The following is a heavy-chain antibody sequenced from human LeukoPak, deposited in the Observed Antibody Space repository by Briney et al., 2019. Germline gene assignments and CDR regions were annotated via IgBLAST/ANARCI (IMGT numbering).Heavy chain of an antibody. J-gene: IGHJ4*02. D-gene: IGHD3-10*01. Sequence: PGGSLRLSCAASGFTFSSYVMTWVRQAPGKGLEWVSSISASGGSTYYADSVKGRFTIARDNSKNTLYLQMSSLRAADTAVYYCARSYYYGPGSSYVSFDYWGQGTLVTVSS. V-gene: IGHV3-23*01. CDR3: ARSYYYGPGSSYVSFDY. CDR1: GFTFSSYV. CDR2: ISASGGST.